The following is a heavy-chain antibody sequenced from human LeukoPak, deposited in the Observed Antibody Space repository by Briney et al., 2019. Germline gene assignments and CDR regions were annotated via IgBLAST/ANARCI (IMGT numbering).Heavy chain of an antibody. CDR1: GYTFTSNY. D-gene: IGHD3-3*01. J-gene: IGHJ3*02. CDR2: INPSGGTT. V-gene: IGHV1-46*03. Sequence: ASVKVSCKASGYTFTSNYMYWVRQAPGQGLEWMGIINPSGGTTRYAQKFQGRVTMTRDTSTSTLYMELSSPRSEDTPVYYCTRGVGVTIFGVGGQAFDIWGQGTMVTVSS. CDR3: TRGVGVTIFGVGGQAFDI.